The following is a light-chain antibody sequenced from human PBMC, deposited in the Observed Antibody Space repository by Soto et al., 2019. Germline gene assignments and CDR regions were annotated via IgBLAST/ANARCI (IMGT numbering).Light chain of an antibody. CDR2: GAS. CDR3: QQYGDSPRT. Sequence: EIVLTQSPATLSLSPGERVTLSCRASQSVSSKLAWYQQRPGQAPRLLIYGASRRATGIPDRFSGSGSGTDFTLTISRLEPEDFAVYYCQQYGDSPRTVGQGTKVDIK. J-gene: IGKJ2*01. V-gene: IGKV3-20*01. CDR1: QSVSSK.